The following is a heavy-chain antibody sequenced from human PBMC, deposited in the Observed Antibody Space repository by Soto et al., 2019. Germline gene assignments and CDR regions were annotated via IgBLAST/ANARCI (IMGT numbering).Heavy chain of an antibody. CDR2: VYFSGNT. CDR3: ARHIFLEYYDILTGPGAIDS. V-gene: IGHV4-39*01. D-gene: IGHD3-9*01. J-gene: IGHJ4*02. CDR1: GDSITSNGFS. Sequence: TSETLSLTCSVSGDSITSNGFSWGWIRQPPGKGLDWIGSVYFSGNTYYNPSLKSRVTISVDTSQSQFSLRLTSVAAADTAAYFCARHIFLEYYDILTGPGAIDSWGQGTLVTVSS.